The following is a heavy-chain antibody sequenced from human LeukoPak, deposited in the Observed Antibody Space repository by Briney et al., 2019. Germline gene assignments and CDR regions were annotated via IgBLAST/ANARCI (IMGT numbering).Heavy chain of an antibody. J-gene: IGHJ5*02. D-gene: IGHD3-3*01. CDR2: INPDSGTT. V-gene: IGHV1-2*02. CDR3: ARATTIFGVVIIFCDP. CDR1: GYAFIGNY. Sequence: GASVKVSCNASGYAFIGNYIHWVRQAPGQGLEWMGWINPDSGTTKYAQNFQGRVTMTSDTSVSTAYMDLSSLTSDDTAVYYCARATTIFGVVIIFCDPWGQGTLVTVSS.